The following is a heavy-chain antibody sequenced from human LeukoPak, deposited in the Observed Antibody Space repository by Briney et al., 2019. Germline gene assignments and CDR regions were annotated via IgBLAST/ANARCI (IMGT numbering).Heavy chain of an antibody. CDR2: IYYSGST. D-gene: IGHD3-22*01. V-gene: IGHV4-59*01. CDR3: ARGRKDYYYDSSGYYLDVGAFDI. Sequence: SETLSLTCTVSGGSISSYYWSWIRQPPGKGLEWIGYIYYSGSTNYNPSLKSRVTISVDTSKNQFSLKLSSVTAADTAVYYCARGRKDYYYDSSGYYLDVGAFDIWGQGTMVTVSS. CDR1: GGSISSYY. J-gene: IGHJ3*02.